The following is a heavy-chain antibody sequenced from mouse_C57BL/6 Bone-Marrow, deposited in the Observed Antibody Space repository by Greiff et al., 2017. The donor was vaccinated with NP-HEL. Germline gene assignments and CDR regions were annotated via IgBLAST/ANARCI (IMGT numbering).Heavy chain of an antibody. J-gene: IGHJ2*01. CDR1: GYTFTDYY. CDR3: ARGKITTVVAPYYFDY. D-gene: IGHD1-1*01. V-gene: IGHV1-19*01. CDR2: INPYNGGT. Sequence: VQLKQSGPVLVKPGASVKMSCKASGYTFTDYYMNWVKQSHGKSLEWIGVINPYNGGTSYNQKFKGKATLTVDKDSSTAYMELNSQTSEDSAVYYCARGKITTVVAPYYFDYWGQGTTRTVSS.